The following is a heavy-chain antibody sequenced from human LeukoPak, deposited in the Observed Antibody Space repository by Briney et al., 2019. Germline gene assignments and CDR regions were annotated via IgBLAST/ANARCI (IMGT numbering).Heavy chain of an antibody. V-gene: IGHV4-4*02. Sequence: SGTLSLTCAVSGGSISSSNWWSWVRQPPGKGLEWIGEIYHSGSTNYNPSLKSRVTISVDKSKNQFSLKLSSVTAADTAVYYCARTPVVVVAAGFDYWGQGTLVTVSS. J-gene: IGHJ4*02. D-gene: IGHD2-15*01. CDR2: IYHSGST. CDR1: GGSISSSNW. CDR3: ARTPVVVVAAGFDY.